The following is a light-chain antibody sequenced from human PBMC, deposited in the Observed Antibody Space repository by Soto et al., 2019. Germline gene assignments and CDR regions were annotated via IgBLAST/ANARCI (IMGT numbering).Light chain of an antibody. J-gene: IGKJ4*01. V-gene: IGKV3D-15*01. CDR2: GAS. CDR1: QSVDSN. Sequence: EIVMTQSPATLSVSPGERATLSCRASQSVDSNLAWYQQKPGQAPRLLIFGASTRATGIPARFSGSGSGTDFTLTISSLQSEDFGVYYCQQYGSSLLTFGGGTKVDIK. CDR3: QQYGSSLLT.